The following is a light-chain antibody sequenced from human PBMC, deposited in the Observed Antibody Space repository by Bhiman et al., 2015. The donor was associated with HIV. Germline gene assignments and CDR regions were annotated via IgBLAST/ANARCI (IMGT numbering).Light chain of an antibody. CDR3: QVCNINIDHLVV. Sequence: SYVLTQPPSVSVAPGKTANITCGGSDIGTKSVQWYQQRPGQAPVLVIYYDIDRPSGIPERFSGSNSGNTATLTISRVEAGDEADYYCQVCNINIDHLVVFGGGTKLTVL. CDR1: DIGTKS. CDR2: YDI. J-gene: IGLJ3*02. V-gene: IGLV3-21*04.